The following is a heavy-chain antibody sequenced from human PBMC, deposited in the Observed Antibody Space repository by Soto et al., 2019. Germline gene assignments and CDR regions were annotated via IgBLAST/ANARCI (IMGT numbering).Heavy chain of an antibody. J-gene: IGHJ6*02. D-gene: IGHD2-21*01. V-gene: IGHV1-69*06. CDR3: ARDGPGDRALMTPTLYSYYYGMDV. Sequence: GASVKVSCKASGGTFSSYAISWVRQAPGQGLEWMGGIIPIFGTANYAQKFQGRVTITADKSTSTAYMELSSLRSEDTAVYYCARDGPGDRALMTPTLYSYYYGMDVWGQGTTVTVSS. CDR2: IIPIFGTA. CDR1: GGTFSSYA.